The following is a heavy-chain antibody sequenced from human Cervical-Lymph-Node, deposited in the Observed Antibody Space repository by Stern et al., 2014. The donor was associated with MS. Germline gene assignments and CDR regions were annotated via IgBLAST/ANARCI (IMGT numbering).Heavy chain of an antibody. D-gene: IGHD1-20*01. CDR1: GFTFSSYA. J-gene: IGHJ4*02. CDR2: ISGSDAGT. CDR3: AKEGTRITGNYFDY. Sequence: EDQLVESGGGLVQPGGSLRLSCAASGFTFSSYAMSWVRQAPGKGLEWVSAISGSDAGTYYADSVKGRFTISRDNSERMLYLQMNSLRAEDTAVYYCAKEGTRITGNYFDYWGQGTLVTVSS. V-gene: IGHV3-23*04.